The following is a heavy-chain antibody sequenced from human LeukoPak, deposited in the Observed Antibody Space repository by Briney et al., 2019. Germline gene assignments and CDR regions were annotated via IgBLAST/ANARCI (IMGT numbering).Heavy chain of an antibody. CDR3: ARVAYEGTIFGVVNGLDY. CDR1: GGTFSSYA. CDR2: IIPIFGTA. J-gene: IGHJ4*02. D-gene: IGHD3-3*01. V-gene: IGHV1-69*13. Sequence: ASVKVSCKASGGTFSSYAISWVRQAPGQGLEWMGGIIPIFGTANYAQKFQGRVTITADESTSTAYMELSSLRSEDTAVYYCARVAYEGTIFGVVNGLDYWGQGTLVTVSS.